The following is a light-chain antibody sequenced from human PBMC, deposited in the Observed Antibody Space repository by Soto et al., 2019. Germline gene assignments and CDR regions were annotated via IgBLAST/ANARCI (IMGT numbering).Light chain of an antibody. CDR2: EVS. CDR3: NSYTTSSTYV. CDR1: SSDVGAYNY. Sequence: QSVLTQPASVSGSPGQSITISCTGTSSDVGAYNYVSWYQQHPGKAPKLIIFEVSNRPSGVSNRFSGSKSGNMASLTISGLQAEDEADYYCNSYTTSSTYVFGTGTKSPS. V-gene: IGLV2-14*01. J-gene: IGLJ1*01.